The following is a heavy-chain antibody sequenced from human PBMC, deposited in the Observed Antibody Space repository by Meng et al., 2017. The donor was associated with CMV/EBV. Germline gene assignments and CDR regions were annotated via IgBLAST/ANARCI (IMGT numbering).Heavy chain of an antibody. Sequence: ASVKVSCKASGGTFSSYAISWVRQAPGQGLEWMGWINPNSGGTNYAQKFQGRVTMTRDTSISTAYMELSRLRSDDTAVYYCARVLRYCSGGSCYSGGYYFDYWGQGTLVTVSS. CDR3: ARVLRYCSGGSCYSGGYYFDY. J-gene: IGHJ4*02. V-gene: IGHV1-2*02. D-gene: IGHD2-15*01. CDR1: GGTFSSYA. CDR2: INPNSGGT.